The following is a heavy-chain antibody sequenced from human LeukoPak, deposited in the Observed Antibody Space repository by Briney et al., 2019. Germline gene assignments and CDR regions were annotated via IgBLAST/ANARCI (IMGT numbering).Heavy chain of an antibody. CDR1: GFTFSSYG. CDR3: AKDMNDILTGYNWFDP. D-gene: IGHD3-9*01. Sequence: PGGSLRLSCAASGFTFSSYGMHWVRQAPGKGLEWVAFIRYDGSNKYYADSVKGRFTISRDNSKNTLYLQMNSLRAEDTAVYYCAKDMNDILTGYNWFDPWGQGTLVTVSS. CDR2: IRYDGSNK. V-gene: IGHV3-30*02. J-gene: IGHJ5*02.